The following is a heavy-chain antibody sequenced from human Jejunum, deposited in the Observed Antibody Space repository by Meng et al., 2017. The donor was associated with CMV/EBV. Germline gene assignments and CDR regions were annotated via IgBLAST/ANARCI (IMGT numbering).Heavy chain of an antibody. Sequence: ISISHWWSCVRQSPERGLGWIAEVSPTESTNHNPSLRSRVTISIDRSKNQVSLRLNSVTAADTAVYYCARGRCTRTSCYTGALDYWGQGILVTVSS. CDR2: VSPTEST. CDR1: ISISHW. J-gene: IGHJ4*02. V-gene: IGHV4-4*02. D-gene: IGHD2-2*02. CDR3: ARGRCTRTSCYTGALDY.